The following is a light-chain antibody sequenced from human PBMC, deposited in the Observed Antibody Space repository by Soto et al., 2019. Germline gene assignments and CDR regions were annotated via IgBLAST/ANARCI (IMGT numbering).Light chain of an antibody. V-gene: IGLV2-14*01. CDR2: EVS. J-gene: IGLJ1*01. Sequence: QSVLTQPASVSGSPGQSITISCTGTSSDVGGYNYVSWYQQRPGKAPKLMIYEVSNRPSGVSNRFSGSKSGNTAPLTISGLQDEDEADYYCSSYTSSSTLYVFGTGTKVTVL. CDR3: SSYTSSSTLYV. CDR1: SSDVGGYNY.